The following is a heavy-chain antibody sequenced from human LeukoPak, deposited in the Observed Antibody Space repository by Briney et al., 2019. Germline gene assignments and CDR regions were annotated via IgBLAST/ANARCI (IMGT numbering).Heavy chain of an antibody. CDR2: IYYSGST. CDR3: AREGVAATNRXDAFDI. Sequence: PSETLSLTCTVSGGSISSGGYYWSWIRQHPGKGLEWIGYIYYSGSTYYNPSLKSRVTISVDTSKNQFSLKLSSVTAADTAVYYCAREGVAATNRXDAFDIWGQGTMVTVSS. V-gene: IGHV4-31*03. J-gene: IGHJ3*02. D-gene: IGHD2-15*01. CDR1: GGSISSGGYY.